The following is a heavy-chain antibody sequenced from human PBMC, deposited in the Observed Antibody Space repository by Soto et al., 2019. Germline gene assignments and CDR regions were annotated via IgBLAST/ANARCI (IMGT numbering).Heavy chain of an antibody. V-gene: IGHV4-4*02. CDR2: IYHSGTA. D-gene: IGHD4-17*01. CDR3: ARGDAPTVTAIDYFDP. J-gene: IGHJ5*02. Sequence: SETLYLTCAVSGDSINSKNWWTWVRQSPGKGLEWIGEIYHSGTANYNPSLKSRVTMSVDKSKNHFSLNLTSVTAADTAIYYCARGDAPTVTAIDYFDPWGQG. CDR1: GDSINSKNW.